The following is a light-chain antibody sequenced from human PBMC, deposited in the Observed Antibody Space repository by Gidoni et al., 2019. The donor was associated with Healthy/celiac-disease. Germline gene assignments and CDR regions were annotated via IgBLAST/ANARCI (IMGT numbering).Light chain of an antibody. CDR3: QQYGSSPPLT. J-gene: IGKJ4*01. Sequence: EIVLTQSPGNLSLSPGERATLSCRASQSVSSSYLAWYQQKPGQAPRLLIYGASSRATGIPDRFSGSGSGTGFTLTISRLEPEDFAVYYCQQYGSSPPLTFGGGTKVEIK. CDR2: GAS. V-gene: IGKV3-20*01. CDR1: QSVSSSY.